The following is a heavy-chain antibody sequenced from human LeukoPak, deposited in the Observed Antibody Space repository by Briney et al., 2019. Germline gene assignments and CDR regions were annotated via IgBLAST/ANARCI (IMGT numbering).Heavy chain of an antibody. CDR1: GGSFSGYY. Sequence: SETLSLTCAVYGGSFSGYYWSWIRQPPGKGLEWIGEINHSGSTNYNPSLKSRVTISVDTSKNQFSLKLSSVTAADTAVYYCARVKGDFWSGTQGRPWFDPWGQGTLVTVSS. CDR3: ARVKGDFWSGTQGRPWFDP. CDR2: INHSGST. V-gene: IGHV4-34*01. D-gene: IGHD3-3*01. J-gene: IGHJ5*02.